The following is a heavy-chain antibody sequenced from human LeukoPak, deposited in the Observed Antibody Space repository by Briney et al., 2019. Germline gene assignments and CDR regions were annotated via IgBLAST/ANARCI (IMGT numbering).Heavy chain of an antibody. D-gene: IGHD3-3*01. CDR2: IYPGDSDT. CDR3: ARSSSVRFLERFLDY. CDR1: GYSFTGYW. J-gene: IGHJ4*02. Sequence: GESLKISCKGSGYSFTGYWIGWVRQMPGKGLEWMGIIYPGDSDTRYSPSFQGQVTISADKSISTAYLQWSSLKASDTAMYYRARSSSVRFLERFLDYWGQGTLVTVSS. V-gene: IGHV5-51*01.